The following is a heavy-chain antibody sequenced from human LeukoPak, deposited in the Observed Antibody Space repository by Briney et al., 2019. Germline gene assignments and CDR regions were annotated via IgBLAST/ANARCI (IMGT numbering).Heavy chain of an antibody. CDR3: ARDRLFYFHSPDYRAGYFYAMDV. Sequence: GGSLRLSCSASGFTFNTYPMPWVRQSPGKGLEWVAVTSHDESYRFYAESVKGRFTISRDNSNNTLYLQTNTLRPEDTSVYYCARDRLFYFHSPDYRAGYFYAMDVWGQGTTVTVSS. V-gene: IGHV3-30-3*01. D-gene: IGHD3-22*01. CDR2: TSHDESYR. J-gene: IGHJ6*02. CDR1: GFTFNTYP.